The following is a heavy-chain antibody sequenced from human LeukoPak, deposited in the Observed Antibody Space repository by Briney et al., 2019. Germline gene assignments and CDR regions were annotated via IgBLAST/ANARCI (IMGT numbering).Heavy chain of an antibody. D-gene: IGHD1-20*01. CDR2: INQDGTEK. CDR3: ASNWNDIRGYGMDV. CDR1: GFTFNNYW. Sequence: GGSLRLSCAASGFTFNNYWVSWVRQAPGKRLQWVANINQDGTEKHYVDSVRDRFSISRDNAKNSLYLQMNSLRAEDTAVYYCASNWNDIRGYGMDVWGQGTTVTVSS. J-gene: IGHJ6*02. V-gene: IGHV3-7*01.